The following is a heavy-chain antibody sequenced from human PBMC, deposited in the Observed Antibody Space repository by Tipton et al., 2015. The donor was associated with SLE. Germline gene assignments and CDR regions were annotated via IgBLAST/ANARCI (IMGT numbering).Heavy chain of an antibody. Sequence: TLSLTCAVSGYSISSCYYWGWIRQAPGKGLDWIGVFYHSGTIYYNPSLKSRVTISEDTSMNQFSLKLSSVTAADTAVYYCARVAGGTGDYFDYWGQGTLVTVSS. V-gene: IGHV4-38-2*01. D-gene: IGHD3/OR15-3a*01. CDR1: GYSISSCYY. CDR3: ARVAGGTGDYFDY. J-gene: IGHJ4*02. CDR2: FYHSGTI.